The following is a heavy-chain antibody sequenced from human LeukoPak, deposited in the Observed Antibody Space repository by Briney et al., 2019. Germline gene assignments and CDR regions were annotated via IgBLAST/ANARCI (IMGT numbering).Heavy chain of an antibody. CDR3: ASFPYCSGGSCKDY. Sequence: GGSLRLSCAASGFTVSSNYMSWVRQAPGKGLEWASVIYSGGSTYYADSVKGRFTISRDNSKNTLYLKMNSLRAEDTAVYYCASFPYCSGGSCKDYWGQGTLVTVSS. J-gene: IGHJ4*02. V-gene: IGHV3-66*01. D-gene: IGHD2-15*01. CDR1: GFTVSSNY. CDR2: IYSGGST.